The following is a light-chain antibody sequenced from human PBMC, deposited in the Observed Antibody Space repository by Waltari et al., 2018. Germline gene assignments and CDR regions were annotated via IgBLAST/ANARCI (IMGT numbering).Light chain of an antibody. V-gene: IGLV3-1*01. CDR3: QAWDSGSYVV. CDR2: QDN. J-gene: IGLJ2*01. CDR1: NLESKF. Sequence: SYALTQPPALSVSPGETATITCSGENLESKFVYWYQQKAGQSPVLVVLQDNKRPAGIPEGFSGSNSGNTATLIISGSQAMDEADYYCQAWDSGSYVVFGGGTKLTVL.